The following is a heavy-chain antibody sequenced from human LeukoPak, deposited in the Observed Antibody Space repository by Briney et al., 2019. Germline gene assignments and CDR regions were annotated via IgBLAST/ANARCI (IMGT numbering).Heavy chain of an antibody. CDR2: ISYDGSNK. CDR1: GFTFSSYG. CDR3: AKDSSGWSHYFDY. D-gene: IGHD6-19*01. Sequence: GRSLRLSCVACGFTFSSYGMHWVRQAPGEGLKWVAVISYDGSNKYYADSVKGRFTISRDNSKNTLYLQMNSLRAEDTAVYYCAKDSSGWSHYFDYWGQGTLVTVSS. J-gene: IGHJ4*02. V-gene: IGHV3-30*18.